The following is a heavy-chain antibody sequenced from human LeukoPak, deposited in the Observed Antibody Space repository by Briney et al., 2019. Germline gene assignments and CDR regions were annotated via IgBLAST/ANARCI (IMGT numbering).Heavy chain of an antibody. Sequence: GGTLRLSCAASGFTFSSYSMNWVRQAPGKGLEWVSYISSTSSNIYYTDSVKGRFTISRDNAKNSLYLQMNSLRAEDTAVYYCVRVRGGNYMDVWGKGTTVTVSS. J-gene: IGHJ6*03. CDR1: GFTFSSYS. CDR3: VRVRGGNYMDV. D-gene: IGHD3-10*01. V-gene: IGHV3-48*01. CDR2: ISSTSSNI.